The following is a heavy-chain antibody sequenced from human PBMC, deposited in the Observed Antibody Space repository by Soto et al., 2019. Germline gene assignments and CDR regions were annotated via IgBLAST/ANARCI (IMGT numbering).Heavy chain of an antibody. V-gene: IGHV4-30-4*01. J-gene: IGHJ4*02. CDR1: GGSISSGDYY. CDR3: ARVGGFGATTIDY. Sequence: QVQLQESGPGLVKPSQTLSLTCTVSGGSISSGDYYLSWIRQPPGKGLEWIGYIYYSGSTYYNPSLKSRVTISVDTSKNQFSLKLSSVTAADTAVYYCARVGGFGATTIDYWGQGTLVTVSS. D-gene: IGHD3-10*01. CDR2: IYYSGST.